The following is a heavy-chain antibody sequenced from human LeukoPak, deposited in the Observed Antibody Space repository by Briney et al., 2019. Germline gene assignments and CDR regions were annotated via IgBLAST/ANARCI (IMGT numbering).Heavy chain of an antibody. CDR2: IYYSGST. J-gene: IGHJ4*02. CDR3: ARQQYYDSSGYFPIDY. Sequence: SETLCLTCAVSGGSISSSRYHWGWVRQPPGEGLEWVERIYYSGSTYYNPSRKSRVTISVNTTKNQFSLKLSSVTAADTAVYYCARQQYYDSSGYFPIDYWGQGTLVAVSS. D-gene: IGHD3-22*01. V-gene: IGHV4-39*01. CDR1: GGSISSSRYH.